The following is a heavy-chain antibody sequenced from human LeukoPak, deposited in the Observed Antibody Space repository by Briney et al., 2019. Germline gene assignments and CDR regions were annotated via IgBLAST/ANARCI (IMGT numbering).Heavy chain of an antibody. CDR3: ARSGWYDAFDI. J-gene: IGHJ3*02. CDR1: GGSIRSPTHY. V-gene: IGHV4-39*07. CDR2: IYYSGNA. D-gene: IGHD6-19*01. Sequence: SETLSLTCTVSGGSIRSPTHYWGWIRQPPGKGLEWVASIYYSGNAYYNPSLMSRVTISIDTSKNQFSLNLSSVTAADTAVYYCARSGWYDAFDIWGQGTMVTVSS.